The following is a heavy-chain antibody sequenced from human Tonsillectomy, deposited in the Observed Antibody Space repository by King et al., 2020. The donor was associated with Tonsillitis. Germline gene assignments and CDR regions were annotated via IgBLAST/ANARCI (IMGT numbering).Heavy chain of an antibody. V-gene: IGHV3-48*01. CDR2: ISSSSSTI. J-gene: IGHJ5*02. CDR3: ARVSGSYLGLS. CDR1: GFTFSSYS. D-gene: IGHD1-26*01. Sequence: DVQLVESGGGLVQPGGSLRLSCAASGFTFSSYSMNWVRQAPGKGLEWVSYISSSSSTIYYADSVKGRFTISRDNAKNSLYLQMNSLRAEDTAVYYGARVSGSYLGLSWGQGTLVTVSS.